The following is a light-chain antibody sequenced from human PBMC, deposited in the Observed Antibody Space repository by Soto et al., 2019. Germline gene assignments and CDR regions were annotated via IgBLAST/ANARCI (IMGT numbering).Light chain of an antibody. CDR1: QSVSSY. V-gene: IGKV3-11*01. CDR3: HQRSNWPPQWT. CDR2: DAS. J-gene: IGKJ1*01. Sequence: EIVLTQSPATLSLSPGERATLSCRASQSVSSYLAWYQQKPGQAPRLLIYDASNRATGSPARFSGSGSGTDFTLTISSLVPEDFAVYYCHQRSNWPPQWTFGQGTKVEIK.